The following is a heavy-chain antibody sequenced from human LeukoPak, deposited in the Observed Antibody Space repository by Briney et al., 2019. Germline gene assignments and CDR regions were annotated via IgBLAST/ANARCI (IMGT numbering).Heavy chain of an antibody. Sequence: WRSLRLSCAASGFTFSSYGMHWVRQAPGKGLEWVAVITYDGSNKYYADSVKGRFTISRDNSKNTLYLQMNSLRAEDTAVYYCAKQGITGTGGYFDYWGQGTLVTVSS. D-gene: IGHD1-20*01. V-gene: IGHV3-30*18. CDR2: ITYDGSNK. CDR3: AKQGITGTGGYFDY. CDR1: GFTFSSYG. J-gene: IGHJ4*02.